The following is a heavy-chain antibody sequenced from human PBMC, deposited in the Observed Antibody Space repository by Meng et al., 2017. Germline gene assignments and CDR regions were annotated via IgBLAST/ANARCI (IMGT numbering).Heavy chain of an antibody. V-gene: IGHV1-2*06. CDR1: GYTFTGYY. J-gene: IGHJ4*02. CDR3: ARFGGIVATISAFDY. D-gene: IGHD5-12*01. CDR2: INPNSGGT. Sequence: RRVQSGAEVKKPGASVKVSGKASGYTFTGYYMPWVRQVPGQGLEWMGRINPNSGGTNYAQKFQGRVTMTRDTSISTAYMELSRLRSDDTAVYYCARFGGIVATISAFDYWGQGTLVTVFS.